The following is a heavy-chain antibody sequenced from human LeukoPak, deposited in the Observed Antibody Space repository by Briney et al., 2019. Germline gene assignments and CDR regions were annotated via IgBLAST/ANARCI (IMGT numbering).Heavy chain of an antibody. CDR1: GFTFSSYS. CDR2: ISSSSSTI. CDR3: ARKGRGGGSYVSDY. J-gene: IGHJ4*02. V-gene: IGHV3-48*01. Sequence: PGGSLRLSCEASGFTFSSYSMNWVRQAPGKGLEWVSYISSSSSTIYYADSVKGRFTISRDNAKNSLYLQMNSLRAEDTAVYYCARKGRGGGSYVSDYWGQGTLVTVSS. D-gene: IGHD1-26*01.